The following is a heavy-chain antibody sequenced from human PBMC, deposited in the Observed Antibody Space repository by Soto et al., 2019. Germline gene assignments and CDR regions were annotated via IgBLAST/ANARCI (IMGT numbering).Heavy chain of an antibody. J-gene: IGHJ4*02. CDR2: IYHSGST. Sequence: SETLSLTCAVSGGSISSGGYSWSWIRQPPGKGLEWIGYIYHSGSTYYNPSLKSRVTISVDRSKNQFSLKLSSVTAADTAVYYCARRYGDYFGYWGQGTLVTVSS. D-gene: IGHD4-17*01. CDR1: GGSISSGGYS. V-gene: IGHV4-30-2*01. CDR3: ARRYGDYFGY.